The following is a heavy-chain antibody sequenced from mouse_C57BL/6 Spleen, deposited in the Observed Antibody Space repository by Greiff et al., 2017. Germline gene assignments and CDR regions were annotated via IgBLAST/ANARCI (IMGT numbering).Heavy chain of an antibody. CDR1: GYAFSSYW. D-gene: IGHD3-2*02. CDR3: ARSATAQATGYFDY. Sequence: QVQLQPSGAELVKPGASVKISCKASGYAFSSYWMNWVKQRPGTGLEWIGQIYPGDGDTNYNGKFKGKATLTADKSSSTAYMQLSCLTSEDSAVYFCARSATAQATGYFDYWGQGTTLTVSS. V-gene: IGHV1-80*01. J-gene: IGHJ2*01. CDR2: IYPGDGDT.